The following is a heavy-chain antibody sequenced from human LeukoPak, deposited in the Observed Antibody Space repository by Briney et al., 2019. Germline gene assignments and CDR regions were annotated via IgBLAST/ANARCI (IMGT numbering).Heavy chain of an antibody. V-gene: IGHV3-15*01. Sequence: GGSLRLSCAASGFTFTNAWMNWVRQPPGKGLEWVGRIFSKTDGGATDYAAPVKGRFIISRDDSKNTLYLQMNSLQTEDTAVYYCTDWDAARFDYWGQGSLDTVSS. CDR2: IFSKTDGGAT. CDR1: GFTFTNAW. J-gene: IGHJ4*02. D-gene: IGHD1-1*01. CDR3: TDWDAARFDY.